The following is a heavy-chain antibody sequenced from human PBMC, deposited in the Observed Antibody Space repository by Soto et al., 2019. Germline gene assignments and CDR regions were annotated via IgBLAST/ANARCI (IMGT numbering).Heavy chain of an antibody. CDR2: IGTAGDT. CDR1: GFTFSSYD. Sequence: GGSLRLSCAASGFTFSSYDMHWVRQATGKGLEWVSAIGTAGDTYYPGSVKGRFTISRENAKNSLYLPMNSLRAEDTAVYYCARGDSSGLPFDYWGQGTLVTVSS. V-gene: IGHV3-13*01. CDR3: ARGDSSGLPFDY. J-gene: IGHJ4*02. D-gene: IGHD3-22*01.